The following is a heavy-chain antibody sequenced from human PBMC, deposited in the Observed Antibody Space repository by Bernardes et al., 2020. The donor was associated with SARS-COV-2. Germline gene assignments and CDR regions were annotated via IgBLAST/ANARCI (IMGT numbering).Heavy chain of an antibody. Sequence: GGSLRLSCAASGFTFSSYAMSWVRQAPGKGLEWVSAISGSGGSTYYADSVKGRFTISRDNSKNTLYLQMNSLRAEDTAVYYCAKGSYYDFWSGYSPYYFDYWGQGTLVTASS. CDR1: GFTFSSYA. D-gene: IGHD3-3*01. V-gene: IGHV3-23*01. J-gene: IGHJ4*02. CDR3: AKGSYYDFWSGYSPYYFDY. CDR2: ISGSGGST.